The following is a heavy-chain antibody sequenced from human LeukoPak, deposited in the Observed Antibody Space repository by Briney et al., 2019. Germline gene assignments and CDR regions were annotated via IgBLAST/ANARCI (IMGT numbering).Heavy chain of an antibody. J-gene: IGHJ4*02. Sequence: SETLSLTCTVSGGSISSHYWSWIRLPPGKGLEWIGSIYYSGSTNYNPSLKSRVTISLDTSKNQFSLKLSSVTAADTAVYYCARRDYGSESYPFDYWGQGILVTVSS. CDR1: GGSISSHY. V-gene: IGHV4-59*08. CDR3: ARRDYGSESYPFDY. CDR2: IYYSGST. D-gene: IGHD3-10*01.